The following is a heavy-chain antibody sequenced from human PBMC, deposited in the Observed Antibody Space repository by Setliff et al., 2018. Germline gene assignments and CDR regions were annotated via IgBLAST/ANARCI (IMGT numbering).Heavy chain of an antibody. CDR2: VYDSGTT. CDR3: ASCRYQVPYDY. CDR1: GGSISSISYY. J-gene: IGHJ4*02. V-gene: IGHV4-39*01. D-gene: IGHD2-2*01. Sequence: KASETLSLTCTVPGGSISSISYYWGWIRQPPGKGLEWIGTVYDSGTTYYNPSLKSRVTIFVDTSKNQFSLNLNSVTAADTGVYYCASCRYQVPYDYWGQGSLVTVSS.